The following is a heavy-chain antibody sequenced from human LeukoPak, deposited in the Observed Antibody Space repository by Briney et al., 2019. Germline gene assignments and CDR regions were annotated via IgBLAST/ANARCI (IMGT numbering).Heavy chain of an antibody. CDR3: ALVGATTSGVGY. CDR1: GYTFTGYY. Sequence: ASVKVSCKASGYTFTGYYMHWVRQAPGQGLKWMGWINPNSGGTNYAQKFQGRVTMTRDTSISTAYMELSRLRSDDTAVYYCALVGATTSGVGYWGQGTLVTVSS. J-gene: IGHJ4*02. D-gene: IGHD1-26*01. CDR2: INPNSGGT. V-gene: IGHV1-2*02.